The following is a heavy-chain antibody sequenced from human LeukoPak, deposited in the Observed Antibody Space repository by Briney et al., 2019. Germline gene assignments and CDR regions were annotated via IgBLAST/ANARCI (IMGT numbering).Heavy chain of an antibody. CDR1: GFTFSSYW. J-gene: IGHJ4*02. CDR2: ISGSGGST. V-gene: IGHV3-23*01. CDR3: AKYDGQWLVPTNFDY. Sequence: GGSLRLSCAASGFTFSSYWMSWVRQAPGKGLEWVSAISGSGGSTYYADSVKGRFTISRDNSKNTLYLQMNSLRAEDTAVYYCAKYDGQWLVPTNFDYWGQGTLVTVSS. D-gene: IGHD6-19*01.